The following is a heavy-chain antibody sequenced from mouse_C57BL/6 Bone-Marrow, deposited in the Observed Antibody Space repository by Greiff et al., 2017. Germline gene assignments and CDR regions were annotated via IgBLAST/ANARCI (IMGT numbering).Heavy chain of an antibody. J-gene: IGHJ2*01. V-gene: IGHV1-53*01. Sequence: QVQLQQPGTELVKPGASVKLSCKASGYTFTSYWMHWVKQRPGQGLEWIGNINPSNGGTIYNEKFKSKATLTVDKSSSTAYMQLSSLTSEDSAVYDCASLGAIYYDYDDYWGQGTTLTVSS. CDR1: GYTFTSYW. D-gene: IGHD2-4*01. CDR3: ASLGAIYYDYDDY. CDR2: INPSNGGT.